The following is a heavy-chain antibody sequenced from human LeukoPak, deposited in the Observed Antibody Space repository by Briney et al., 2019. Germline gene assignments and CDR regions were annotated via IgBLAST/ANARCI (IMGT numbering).Heavy chain of an antibody. V-gene: IGHV1-3*01. J-gene: IGHJ6*02. CDR3: AKAATPYYYYGMDV. D-gene: IGHD2-15*01. Sequence: ASVKVSCKASGYTFTSYAMHWVRQAPGQRLEWMGWINAGNGNTKYSQKFQGRVTITRDTSASTAYMELRSLRSDDTAVYYCAKAATPYYYYGMDVWGQGTTVTVSS. CDR2: INAGNGNT. CDR1: GYTFTSYA.